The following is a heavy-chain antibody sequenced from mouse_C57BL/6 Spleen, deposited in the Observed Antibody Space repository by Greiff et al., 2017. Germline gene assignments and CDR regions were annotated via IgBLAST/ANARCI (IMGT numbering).Heavy chain of an antibody. V-gene: IGHV1-55*01. J-gene: IGHJ4*01. CDR2: IYPGSGST. CDR1: GYTFTSYW. Sequence: VQLQQPGAELVKPGASVKMSCKASGYTFTSYWITWVKQRPGQGLEWIGDIYPGSGSTNYNEKFKSKATLTVDTSSSTAYMQLSSLTSEDSAVYYCARRDDYGSSYEGYAMDYWGQGTSVTVSS. D-gene: IGHD1-1*01. CDR3: ARRDDYGSSYEGYAMDY.